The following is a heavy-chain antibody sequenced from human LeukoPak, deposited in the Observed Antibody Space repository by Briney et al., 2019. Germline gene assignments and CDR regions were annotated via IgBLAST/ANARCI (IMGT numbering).Heavy chain of an antibody. J-gene: IGHJ4*02. CDR1: GGSFSGYY. Sequence: KPSETLSLTCAVYGGSFSGYYWNWIRQPPGKGLEWIGEINHSGGTNYNPSLKSRVTISVDTSKNQLSLKLSSVTAADTAVYYCAKKQESDVIDYWGQGTLVTVSS. CDR2: INHSGGT. V-gene: IGHV4-34*01. CDR3: AKKQESDVIDY.